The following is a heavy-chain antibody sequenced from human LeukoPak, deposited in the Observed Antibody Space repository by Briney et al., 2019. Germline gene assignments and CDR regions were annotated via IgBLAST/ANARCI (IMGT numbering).Heavy chain of an antibody. CDR3: ARRGYCSSTSCYPFDP. J-gene: IGHJ5*02. CDR1: GYSFTSYW. D-gene: IGHD2-2*01. V-gene: IGHV5-51*01. Sequence: GESLKISCKGSGYSFTSYWIGWVRQMPGKGLEWMGIIYLGDSDTGYSPSFQGQVTISADKSISTAYLQWSSLKASDTAMYYCARRGYCSSTSCYPFDPWGQGTLVTVSS. CDR2: IYLGDSDT.